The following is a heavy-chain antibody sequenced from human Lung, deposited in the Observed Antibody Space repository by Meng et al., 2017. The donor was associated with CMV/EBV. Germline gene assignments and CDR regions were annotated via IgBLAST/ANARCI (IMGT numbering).Heavy chain of an antibody. Sequence: GQPQESGPGLGKPSQTLSLTCTVSGGSISSGGFYWSWIRQHPGKGLEWIGYIYYSGSTYYNPSLRNRVAISIDTSKNQFSLKLTSVTAADTAVYFCARTNYGDYNWFDPWGQGTLVTVSS. CDR3: ARTNYGDYNWFDP. CDR2: IYYSGST. V-gene: IGHV4-31*03. CDR1: GGSISSGGFY. J-gene: IGHJ5*02. D-gene: IGHD4-17*01.